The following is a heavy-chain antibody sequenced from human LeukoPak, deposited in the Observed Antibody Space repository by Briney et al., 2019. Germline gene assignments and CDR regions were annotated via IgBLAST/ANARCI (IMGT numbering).Heavy chain of an antibody. CDR2: VHSTGNT. CDR1: GGSITDHY. V-gene: IGHV4-59*11. Sequence: SETLSLTCTVSGGSITDHYWSWIRQPPGKGLELTGHVHSTGNTFYKPSLKSRITISLDTSRNQFSLRLSSVTAADTAVYYCARFSSGCSTASCYLDYWGQGTLVTVSS. J-gene: IGHJ4*02. D-gene: IGHD2-2*01. CDR3: ARFSSGCSTASCYLDY.